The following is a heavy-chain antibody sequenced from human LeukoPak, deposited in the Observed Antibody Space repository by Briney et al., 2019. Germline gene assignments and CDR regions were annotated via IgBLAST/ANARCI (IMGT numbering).Heavy chain of an antibody. CDR2: IFHSGST. J-gene: IGHJ5*02. Sequence: SETLSLACAVSGRSISSSNWWSWVRQPPGKGLEWIGEIFHSGSTNYNPSLKSRVTISVDKSKNQFSLKLSSVTAADTAVYYCARDYYGSGSYRTETNWFDPGGQGTLVTVSS. V-gene: IGHV4-4*02. D-gene: IGHD3-10*01. CDR3: ARDYYGSGSYRTETNWFDP. CDR1: GRSISSSNW.